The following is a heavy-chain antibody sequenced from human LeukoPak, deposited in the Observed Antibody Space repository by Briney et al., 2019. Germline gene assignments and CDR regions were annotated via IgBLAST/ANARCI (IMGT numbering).Heavy chain of an antibody. CDR1: GFTFSSYG. CDR2: ISHDGSNK. V-gene: IGHV3-30*03. D-gene: IGHD3-3*01. J-gene: IGHJ4*02. Sequence: GGPLRLSCAASGFTFSSYGMHWVRQAPGKGLEWVAVISHDGSNKYYADSVKGRFTISRDNSKNTLYLQMNSLRAEDTAVYYCATLPLKYYDFWSGYSDYWGQGTLVTVSS. CDR3: ATLPLKYYDFWSGYSDY.